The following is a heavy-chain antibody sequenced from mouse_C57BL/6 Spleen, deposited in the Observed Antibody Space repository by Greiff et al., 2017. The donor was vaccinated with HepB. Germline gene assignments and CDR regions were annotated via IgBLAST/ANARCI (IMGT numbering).Heavy chain of an antibody. D-gene: IGHD4-1*01. V-gene: IGHV5-6*01. Sequence: EVQLVESGGDLVKPGGSLKLSCAASGFTFSSYGMSWVRQTPDKRLEWVATISSGGSYTYYPDSVKGRFTISRDNAKNTLYLQMSSLKSEDTAMYYCARRKGNWEEYFDYWGQGTTLTVSS. J-gene: IGHJ2*01. CDR3: ARRKGNWEEYFDY. CDR1: GFTFSSYG. CDR2: ISSGGSYT.